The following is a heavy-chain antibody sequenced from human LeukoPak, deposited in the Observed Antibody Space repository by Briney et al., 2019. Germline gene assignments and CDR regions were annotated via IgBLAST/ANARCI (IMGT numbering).Heavy chain of an antibody. D-gene: IGHD2-2*01. Sequence: GESLKISCKGSGYSFTSYWIGWVRQMPGKGLEWMGIIYPGDSDTRHSPSFQGQVTISADKSISTAYLQWSSLKASDTAMYYCARRYCSSTSRFFSVGYFDYWGQGTLVTVSS. J-gene: IGHJ4*02. CDR1: GYSFTSYW. CDR3: ARRYCSSTSRFFSVGYFDY. V-gene: IGHV5-51*01. CDR2: IYPGDSDT.